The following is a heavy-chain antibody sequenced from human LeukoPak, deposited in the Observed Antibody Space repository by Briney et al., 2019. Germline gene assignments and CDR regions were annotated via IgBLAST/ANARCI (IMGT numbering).Heavy chain of an antibody. V-gene: IGHV1-24*01. J-gene: IGHJ6*02. CDR2: FDPEDGET. D-gene: IGHD6-13*01. Sequence: ASVKASCKVSGYTLTELSMHWVRQAPGKGLEWMGGFDPEDGETIYAQKFQGRVTMTEDTSTDTAYMELSSLRSEDTAVYYCATDGQPHAPYSSTVYGMDVWGQGTTVIVSS. CDR1: GYTLTELS. CDR3: ATDGQPHAPYSSTVYGMDV.